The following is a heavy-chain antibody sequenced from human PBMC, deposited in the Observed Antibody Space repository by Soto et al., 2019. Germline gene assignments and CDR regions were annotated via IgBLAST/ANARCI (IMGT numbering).Heavy chain of an antibody. J-gene: IGHJ4*02. CDR2: INSDGSST. D-gene: IGHD2-21*02. CDR3: ARYPLSCGGDCYSGYYFDY. V-gene: IGHV3-74*01. CDR1: GFTFSSYW. Sequence: SGGSLRLSCAASGFTFSSYWMHWVRQAPGKGLVWVSRINSDGSSTSYADSVKGRFTISRDNAKNTLYLQMNSLRAEDTAVYYCARYPLSCGGDCYSGYYFDYWGQGTLVTVSS.